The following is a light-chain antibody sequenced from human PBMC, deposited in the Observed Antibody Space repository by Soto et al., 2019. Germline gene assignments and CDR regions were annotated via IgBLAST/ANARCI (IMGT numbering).Light chain of an antibody. V-gene: IGKV1-39*01. CDR2: AAS. CDR1: ENIARY. Sequence: DIPMPQSPSSLSASVGDRVTITCRASENIARYLNWYQQRPGKAPELLISAASSLQSGVPSRFSGCGSGTDFTLTISSLQPEDFATYYCQQSYSNPRSFGQGTNVEIK. CDR3: QQSYSNPRS. J-gene: IGKJ1*01.